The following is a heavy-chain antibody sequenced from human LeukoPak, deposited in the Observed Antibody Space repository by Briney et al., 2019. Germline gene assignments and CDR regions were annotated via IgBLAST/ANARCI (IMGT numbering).Heavy chain of an antibody. D-gene: IGHD3-22*01. V-gene: IGHV4-34*01. CDR3: ARGRHDITMIVEVMTSVSYYLDV. CDR2: INPSGGT. CDR1: GGSFSGYH. Sequence: KPSETLSLTCAVYGGSFSGYHWTWIHQSPGKGLEWIGDINPSGGTYYNPSLKSRLTISVDTSKNQFSLKVRSVTAADTAVYYCARGRHDITMIVEVMTSVSYYLDVWGKGTTVTV. J-gene: IGHJ6*03.